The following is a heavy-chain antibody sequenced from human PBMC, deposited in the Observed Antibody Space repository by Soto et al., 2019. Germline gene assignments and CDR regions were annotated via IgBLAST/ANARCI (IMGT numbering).Heavy chain of an antibody. J-gene: IGHJ3*02. CDR3: ARDSGHYYRSDAFDK. Sequence: ASVKVSCKASGYTFTASYMHWVRQAPGQGLEWMGIIDPSGGSTSYSQKFQGRVTMTRDTSTSTVYMELNSLRSEDTAVFYCARDSGHYYRSDAFDKWGQGTMVTVS. D-gene: IGHD1-26*01. CDR2: IDPSGGST. V-gene: IGHV1-46*01. CDR1: GYTFTASY.